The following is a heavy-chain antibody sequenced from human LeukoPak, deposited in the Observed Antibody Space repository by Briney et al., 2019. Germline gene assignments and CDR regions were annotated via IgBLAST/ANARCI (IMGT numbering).Heavy chain of an antibody. D-gene: IGHD5-24*01. CDR1: GYTFTGYY. CDR3: ARIATGYNWFDP. CDR2: INPNSGGT. Sequence: GASVKVSCKASGYTFTGYYMHWVRQAPGQGLEWMGWINPNSGGTNYAQKFQGRVAMTRDTSISTAYMELSRLRSDDTAVYYCARIATGYNWFDPWGQGTLVTVSS. J-gene: IGHJ5*02. V-gene: IGHV1-2*02.